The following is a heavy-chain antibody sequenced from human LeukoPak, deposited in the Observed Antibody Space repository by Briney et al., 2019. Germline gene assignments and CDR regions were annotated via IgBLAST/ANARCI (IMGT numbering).Heavy chain of an antibody. J-gene: IGHJ4*02. V-gene: IGHV1-8*01. Sequence: ASVKVSCKASGYTFTSYDINWVRQATGQGLEWMGWMNPNSGNTGYAQKFQGRVTITADESTSTAYMELSSLRSEDTAMYYCATYCSSANCYIWGYYFDYWGQGTLVTVSS. CDR1: GYTFTSYD. D-gene: IGHD2-2*01. CDR3: ATYCSSANCYIWGYYFDY. CDR2: MNPNSGNT.